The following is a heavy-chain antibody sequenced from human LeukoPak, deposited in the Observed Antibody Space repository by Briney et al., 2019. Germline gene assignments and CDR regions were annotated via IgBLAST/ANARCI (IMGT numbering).Heavy chain of an antibody. CDR2: ISGSGGST. V-gene: IGHV3-23*01. Sequence: PGGSLRLSCAASGFIFSSYSMSWVRQAPGKGLEWVSAISGSGGSTYYADSVKGRFTISRDNSKNTLYLQMNSLRADNTAVYYCARDNWGFDYWGQGTLVTVSS. D-gene: IGHD7-27*01. CDR1: GFIFSSYS. CDR3: ARDNWGFDY. J-gene: IGHJ4*02.